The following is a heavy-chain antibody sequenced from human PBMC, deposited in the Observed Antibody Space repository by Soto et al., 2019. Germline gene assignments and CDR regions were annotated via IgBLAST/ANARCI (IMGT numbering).Heavy chain of an antibody. V-gene: IGHV4-4*02. J-gene: IGHJ4*02. CDR3: ATQNPGSYHFDY. CDR2: INQSGST. CDR1: GGYLSSSSY. D-gene: IGHD3-10*01. Sequence: QVQLQESGPGLVKPSGTLSLTRGVSGGYLSSSSYWSWVRQPPGQGLEWIGEINQSGSTSYNPSLKSRVIISQDKAKNPFFLNLRSVTAADTAVYYCATQNPGSYHFDYWGQGHLVTVSS.